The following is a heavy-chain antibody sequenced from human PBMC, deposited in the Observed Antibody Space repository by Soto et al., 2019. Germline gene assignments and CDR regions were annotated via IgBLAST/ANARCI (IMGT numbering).Heavy chain of an antibody. J-gene: IGHJ4*02. CDR3: ARRWGGTFDY. CDR1: GGSISSYY. CDR2: IFYSGST. D-gene: IGHD2-21*01. Sequence: QVQLQESGPGLVKPSETLSLTCTVSGGSISSYYWSWIRQPPGKGLEWIGYIFYSGSTNYSPPLKSRVTTPVDPSKNQFSLNLSSVTAADTAVYYCARRWGGTFDYWGQGTLVTVSS. V-gene: IGHV4-59*01.